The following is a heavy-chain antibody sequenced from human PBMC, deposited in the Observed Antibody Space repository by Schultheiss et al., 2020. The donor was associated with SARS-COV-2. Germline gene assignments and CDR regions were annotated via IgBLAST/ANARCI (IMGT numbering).Heavy chain of an antibody. CDR3: ARDLSLRYQVEGY. CDR1: GYNFSSHG. CDR2: VTVYKSAT. Sequence: ASVKVSCKAAGYNFSSHGISWVRQAPGQGLEWMGWVTVYKSATSHAQKFQGRVTLTTDPSTSTVFLELRSLRSDDTAVYYCARDLSLRYQVEGYWGQGTLVTVSS. V-gene: IGHV1-18*04. J-gene: IGHJ4*02. D-gene: IGHD2-2*01.